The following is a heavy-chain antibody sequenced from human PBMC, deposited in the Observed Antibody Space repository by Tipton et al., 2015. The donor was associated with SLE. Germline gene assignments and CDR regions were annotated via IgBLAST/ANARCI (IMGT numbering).Heavy chain of an antibody. Sequence: QLVQSGGEMKKPGASVKVSCKTSGYLFTGYYIHWVRQAPGQGLEWMGWITAYNGNTNYAQKLQGRVTMTTDTSTSTAYMELRSLGSDDTAVYYCARARGVLGGSGWYFELWGRGTLVTVSS. J-gene: IGHJ2*01. CDR2: ITAYNGNT. CDR3: ARARGVLGGSGWYFEL. D-gene: IGHD1-26*01. V-gene: IGHV1-18*04. CDR1: GYLFTGYY.